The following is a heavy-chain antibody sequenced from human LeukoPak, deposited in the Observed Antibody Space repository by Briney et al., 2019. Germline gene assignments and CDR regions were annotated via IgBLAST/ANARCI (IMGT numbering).Heavy chain of an antibody. J-gene: IGHJ3*02. V-gene: IGHV3-7*05. D-gene: IGHD1-26*01. CDR1: GFTFSTSW. Sequence: GGSLRLSCAASGFTFSTSWMTWVRQAPGRGLEWVANIKQDGSDTHYVGSVEGRFTVSRDNAKNSLYLQMNSLRAKDTAVYFCARDPYSGNYGAFDIWGQGTMVSVSS. CDR3: ARDPYSGNYGAFDI. CDR2: IKQDGSDT.